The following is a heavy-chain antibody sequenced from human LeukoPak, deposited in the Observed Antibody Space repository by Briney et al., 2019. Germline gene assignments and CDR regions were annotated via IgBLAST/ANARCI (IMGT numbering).Heavy chain of an antibody. D-gene: IGHD2-2*01. CDR1: GFTFSAYP. V-gene: IGHV3-30*04. CDR3: VRGVCHGSAAFDH. Sequence: PGGSLRLSCAASGFTFSAYPLHWVRQAPGKGLEWVALISYDGRNINFGDSVKGRFTISRDNSKNTVLLQMSSLRPEDTAIYYCVRGVCHGSAAFDHWGQGTLVPVSS. CDR2: ISYDGRNI. J-gene: IGHJ4*02.